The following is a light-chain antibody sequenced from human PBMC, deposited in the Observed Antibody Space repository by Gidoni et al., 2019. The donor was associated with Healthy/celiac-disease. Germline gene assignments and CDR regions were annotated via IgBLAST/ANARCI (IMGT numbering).Light chain of an antibody. Sequence: DIQMTQSPSSLSASVGDRVTITCRASQSISSYLNWYQQKPGKAPKLLIYAASSLQSGVPSRFRGSGSGTDFTLTISSLQPEDFATYYCQQSYSTLTFGPXTKVDIK. V-gene: IGKV1-39*01. CDR2: AAS. J-gene: IGKJ3*01. CDR1: QSISSY. CDR3: QQSYSTLT.